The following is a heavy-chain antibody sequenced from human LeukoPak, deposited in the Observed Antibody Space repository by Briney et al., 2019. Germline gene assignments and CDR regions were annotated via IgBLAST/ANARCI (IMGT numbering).Heavy chain of an antibody. V-gene: IGHV3-11*01. CDR2: TSSSGSTI. D-gene: IGHD6-19*01. CDR1: GFTFSDYY. J-gene: IGHJ4*02. Sequence: GGSLRLSCAASGFTFSDYYMSWIRQAPGKGLEWVSYTSSSGSTIYYADSVKGRFTISRDNAKNSLYLQMSSLRAEDTAVYYCAREGGAIGSGWVAFDCWGQGTLVTVSS. CDR3: AREGGAIGSGWVAFDC.